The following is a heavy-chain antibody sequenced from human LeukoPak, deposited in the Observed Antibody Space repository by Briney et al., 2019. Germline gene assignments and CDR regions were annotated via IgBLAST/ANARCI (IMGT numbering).Heavy chain of an antibody. CDR3: ARDPYDILTGYYDP. J-gene: IGHJ5*02. Sequence: ASVKVSCKASGYTFTSYGIIWVRQAPGQGLEWMGWISAYNGNTNYAQKLQGRVTMTTDTSTSTAYMELRSLRSDDTAVYYCARDPYDILTGYYDPWGQGTLVTVSS. D-gene: IGHD3-9*01. CDR2: ISAYNGNT. CDR1: GYTFTSYG. V-gene: IGHV1-18*01.